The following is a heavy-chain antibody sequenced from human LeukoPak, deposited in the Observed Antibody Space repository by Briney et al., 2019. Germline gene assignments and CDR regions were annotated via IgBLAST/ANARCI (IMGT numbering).Heavy chain of an antibody. CDR1: GYTFTGYS. V-gene: IGHV1-2*02. Sequence: GASVKVSCKASGYTFTGYSMHWVRQAPGQGLEWMGWINPNSGGTNYAQKFQGRVTMTRDTSISTAYMELSRLRSDDTAVYYCAKPHYYYDSSGYGYWGQGTLVTVSS. D-gene: IGHD3-22*01. CDR2: INPNSGGT. J-gene: IGHJ4*02. CDR3: AKPHYYYDSSGYGY.